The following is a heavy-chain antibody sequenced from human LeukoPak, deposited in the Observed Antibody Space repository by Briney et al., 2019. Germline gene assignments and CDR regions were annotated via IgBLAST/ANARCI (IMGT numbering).Heavy chain of an antibody. CDR1: GCTFSSYA. CDR2: IIPIFGTA. D-gene: IGHD6-19*01. V-gene: IGHV1-69*06. Sequence: ASVKVSCKASGCTFSSYAISWVRQAPGQGLEWMGRIIPIFGTANYAQKFQGRVTIAADKSTSTAYMELSSLRSEDTAVYYCARAQGHSSGWYKDFDYSGQGTLVTVSS. CDR3: ARAQGHSSGWYKDFDY. J-gene: IGHJ4*02.